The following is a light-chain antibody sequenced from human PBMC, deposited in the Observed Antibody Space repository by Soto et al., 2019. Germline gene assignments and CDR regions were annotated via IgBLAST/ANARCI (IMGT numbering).Light chain of an antibody. V-gene: IGKV2-28*01. Sequence: DIVMSQSPLSLPVTPGDPASISCRSSQSLLHRDGYNYLDWYLQKPGQSPQLLIYLGSNRASGVPDRFSGSGSGTDFTLKISRVEAEDVGVYYCMQALQTPITFGQGTRLEIK. CDR2: LGS. J-gene: IGKJ5*01. CDR3: MQALQTPIT. CDR1: QSLLHRDGYNY.